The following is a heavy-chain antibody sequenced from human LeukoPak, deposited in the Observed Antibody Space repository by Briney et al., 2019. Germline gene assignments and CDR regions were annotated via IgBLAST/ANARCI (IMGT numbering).Heavy chain of an antibody. CDR1: GGSISSYY. CDR2: IYYTGGT. V-gene: IGHV4-59*01. CDR3: ARGEIAAAGPFDY. D-gene: IGHD6-13*01. J-gene: IGHJ4*02. Sequence: SETLSLTCTVSGGSISSYYWSWIRQPPGMGLEWIGYIYYTGGTNYNPSLKSRVTISVDTSKNQFSLKLTSVTAADTAVYYCARGEIAAAGPFDYWGQGTLVTVSS.